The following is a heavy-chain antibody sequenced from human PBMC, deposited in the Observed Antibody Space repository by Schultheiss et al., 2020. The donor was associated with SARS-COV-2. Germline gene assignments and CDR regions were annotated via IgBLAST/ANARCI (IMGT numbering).Heavy chain of an antibody. CDR2: IYYSGST. V-gene: IGHV4-59*08. CDR3: ARSLNYDILTGHAAFDP. CDR1: GGSISSYY. Sequence: SETLSLTCTVSGGSISSYYWSWIRQPPGKGLEWIGSIYYSGSTNYNPSLKSRVTISVDTSKNQFSLKLSSVTAADTAVYYCARSLNYDILTGHAAFDPWGQGTLVTVSS. J-gene: IGHJ5*02. D-gene: IGHD3-9*01.